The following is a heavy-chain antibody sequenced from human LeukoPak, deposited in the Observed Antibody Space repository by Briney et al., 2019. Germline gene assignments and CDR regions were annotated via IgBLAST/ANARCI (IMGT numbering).Heavy chain of an antibody. Sequence: SVKVSCKASGGTFSSYAISWVRQAPRQGLEWMGRIIPIFGTANYAQKFQGRVTITTDESTSTAYMELSSLRSEDTAVYYCARAWDYYDSSGQGWFDPWGQGTLVTVSS. CDR1: GGTFSSYA. V-gene: IGHV1-69*05. D-gene: IGHD3-22*01. J-gene: IGHJ5*02. CDR2: IIPIFGTA. CDR3: ARAWDYYDSSGQGWFDP.